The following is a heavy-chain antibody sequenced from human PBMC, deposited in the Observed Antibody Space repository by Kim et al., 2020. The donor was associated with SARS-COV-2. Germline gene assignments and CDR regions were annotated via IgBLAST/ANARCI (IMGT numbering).Heavy chain of an antibody. CDR2: IYYSGST. J-gene: IGHJ6*02. Sequence: SETLSLTCTVSGGSISSGGYYWSWIRQHPGKGLEWIGYIYYSGSTYYNPSLKSRVTISVDTSKNQFSLKLSSVTAADTAVYYCARGDCSSTSCYRELRHYYYYGMDVWGQGTTVTVSS. D-gene: IGHD2-2*01. CDR3: ARGDCSSTSCYRELRHYYYYGMDV. CDR1: GGSISSGGYY. V-gene: IGHV4-31*03.